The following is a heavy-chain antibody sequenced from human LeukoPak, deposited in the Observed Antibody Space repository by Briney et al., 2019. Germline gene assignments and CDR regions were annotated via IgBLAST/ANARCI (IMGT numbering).Heavy chain of an antibody. CDR2: INHSGST. CDR1: GGSFSGYY. V-gene: IGHV4-34*01. Sequence: SETLSLTCAVYGGSFSGYYWSWIRQPPGKGLEWIGEINHSGSTNYNPSLKSRVTISVDTSKNQFSLKLSSVTAADTAVYYCASSSGWPLNWFDPWGQGTLVTVSS. J-gene: IGHJ5*02. D-gene: IGHD6-19*01. CDR3: ASSSGWPLNWFDP.